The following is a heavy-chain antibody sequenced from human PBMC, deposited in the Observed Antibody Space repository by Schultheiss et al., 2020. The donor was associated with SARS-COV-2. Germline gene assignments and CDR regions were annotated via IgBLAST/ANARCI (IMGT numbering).Heavy chain of an antibody. J-gene: IGHJ6*02. V-gene: IGHV3-9*01. CDR1: GFTFSSYA. Sequence: SLKISCAASGFTFSSYAMHWVRQAPGKGLEWVSGISWNSGSIGYADSVKGRFTISRDNAKNSLYLQMNSLRAEDTALYYCAKDSTSGYYYYGMDVWGQGTTVTVSS. D-gene: IGHD3-10*01. CDR2: ISWNSGSI. CDR3: AKDSTSGYYYYGMDV.